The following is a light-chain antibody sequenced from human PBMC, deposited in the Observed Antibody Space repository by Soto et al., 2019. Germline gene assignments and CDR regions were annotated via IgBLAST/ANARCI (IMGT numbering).Light chain of an antibody. Sequence: DIQLTQSPSFLSASVGDTLTITCRASQAISTSLAWYRQKSGMAPELLVYAASTLHSGVPSRFSGGGSGTDFTLTITGLQPEDFATYYCQQVNGYPFTFGGGTKVEIK. CDR3: QQVNGYPFT. J-gene: IGKJ4*01. CDR2: AAS. CDR1: QAISTS. V-gene: IGKV1-9*01.